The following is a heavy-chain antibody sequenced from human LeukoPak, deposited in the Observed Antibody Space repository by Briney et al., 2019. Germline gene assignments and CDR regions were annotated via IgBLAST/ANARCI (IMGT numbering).Heavy chain of an antibody. D-gene: IGHD3-3*01. V-gene: IGHV3-21*01. CDR1: GFTFSTYT. Sequence: GGSLRLSCAASGFTFSTYTMNWVRQAPGKGLEWVSYISSGSISINYADSVKGRFTISRDNAKNSLYLQMNSLRAEDTAVYYCARDSAGSTYYPYNWFDPWGQGTLVTVSS. CDR3: ARDSAGSTYYPYNWFDP. J-gene: IGHJ5*02. CDR2: ISSGSISI.